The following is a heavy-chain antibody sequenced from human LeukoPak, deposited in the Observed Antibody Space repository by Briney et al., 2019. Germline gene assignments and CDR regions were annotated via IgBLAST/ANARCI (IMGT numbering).Heavy chain of an antibody. J-gene: IGHJ4*02. CDR3: ARVGATRAY. Sequence: PSETLSLTCTVSGGSISSSSYYRGWIRQPPGKGLEWIGSIYYSGSTYYNPSLKSRVTISVDASKNQFSLKLSSVTAADTAVYYCARVGATRAYWGQGTLVTVSS. V-gene: IGHV4-39*07. CDR1: GGSISSSSYY. CDR2: IYYSGST. D-gene: IGHD1-26*01.